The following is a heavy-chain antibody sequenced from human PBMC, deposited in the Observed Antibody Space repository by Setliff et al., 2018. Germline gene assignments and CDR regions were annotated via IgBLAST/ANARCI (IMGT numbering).Heavy chain of an antibody. CDR2: IYYSGST. CDR1: GGSISSSSYY. CDR3: ARHKSNGSGSYPSLYMDV. J-gene: IGHJ6*03. V-gene: IGHV4-39*01. D-gene: IGHD3-10*01. Sequence: SETLSLTCTVSGGSISSSSYYWGLIRQPPGKGLEWVATIYYSGSTYSNPSLKSRLIISVDAPDNQFSVKLSSVTAADTAAYYCARHKSNGSGSYPSLYMDVWGKGIMVTVSS.